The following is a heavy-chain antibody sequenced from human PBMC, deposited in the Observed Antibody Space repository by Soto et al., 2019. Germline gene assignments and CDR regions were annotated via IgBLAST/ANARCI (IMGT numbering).Heavy chain of an antibody. V-gene: IGHV4-34*01. CDR1: GGSFSGYY. CDR3: ARGYCSGGSCYSGLHFDY. D-gene: IGHD2-15*01. CDR2: INHSGST. Sequence: PSETLSLTCAVYGGSFSGYYWSWIRQPPGKGLEWIGEINHSGSTNYNPSLKSRVTISVDTSKNQFSLKLSSVTAADTAVYYCARGYCSGGSCYSGLHFDYWGQGTLVTVSS. J-gene: IGHJ4*02.